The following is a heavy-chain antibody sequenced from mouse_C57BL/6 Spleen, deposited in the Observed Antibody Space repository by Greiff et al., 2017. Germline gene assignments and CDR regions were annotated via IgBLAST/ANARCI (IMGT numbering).Heavy chain of an antibody. CDR1: GYTFTSYW. D-gene: IGHD2-5*01. CDR2: IDPNSGGT. Sequence: QVQLQQPGAELVKPGASVKLSCKASGYTFTSYWMHWVKQRPGRGLEWIGRIDPNSGGTKYNEKFKSKATLTGDKPSSTAYMQRSSLTSEDSAVYYCAREVVDSNFYWYFDVWGTGTTVTVSS. J-gene: IGHJ1*03. V-gene: IGHV1-72*01. CDR3: AREVVDSNFYWYFDV.